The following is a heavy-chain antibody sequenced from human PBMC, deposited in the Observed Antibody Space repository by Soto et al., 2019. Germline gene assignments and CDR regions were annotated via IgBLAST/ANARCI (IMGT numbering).Heavy chain of an antibody. D-gene: IGHD2-2*01. CDR3: AREVDNWFDP. Sequence: GGSLRLSCAAPGFTFSSYWMSWARQAPGKGLEWVANIKQDGSEKYYVDSVKGRFTISRDNAKNSLYLQMNSLRAEDTAVYYCAREVDNWFDPWGQGTLVTVSS. J-gene: IGHJ5*02. CDR1: GFTFSSYW. CDR2: IKQDGSEK. V-gene: IGHV3-7*01.